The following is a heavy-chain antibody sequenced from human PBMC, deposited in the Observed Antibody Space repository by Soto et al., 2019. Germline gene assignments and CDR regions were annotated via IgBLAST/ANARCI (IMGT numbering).Heavy chain of an antibody. CDR2: IKEDGRET. J-gene: IGHJ4*02. CDR1: GFTFSNYW. V-gene: IGHV3-7*01. D-gene: IGHD3-9*01. Sequence: EVQLVESGGGLVQPGGSLRLSCAASGFTFSNYWMSWVRQAPGKGLEWLANIKEDGRETNYVDSVKGRFTISRDNAKNSLSLQINSLRAEDTAVFDCARERPSGLVDLDYWGQGTLVTVSS. CDR3: ARERPSGLVDLDY.